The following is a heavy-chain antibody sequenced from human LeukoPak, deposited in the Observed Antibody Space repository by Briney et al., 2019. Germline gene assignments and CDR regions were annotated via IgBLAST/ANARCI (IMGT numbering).Heavy chain of an antibody. CDR2: ISSSGSTI. CDR1: GFTFSSYA. V-gene: IGHV3-11*01. J-gene: IGHJ6*02. CDR3: ARARVAVAGSHYYYGMDV. Sequence: PGGSLRLSCAASGFTFSSYAMSWIRQAPGKGLEWVSYISSSGSTIYYADSVKGRFTISRDNAKNSLYLQMNSLRAEDTAVYYCARARVAVAGSHYYYGMDVWGQGTTVTVSS. D-gene: IGHD6-19*01.